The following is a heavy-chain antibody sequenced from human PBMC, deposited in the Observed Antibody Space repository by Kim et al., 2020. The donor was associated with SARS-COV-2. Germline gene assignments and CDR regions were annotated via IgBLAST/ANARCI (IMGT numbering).Heavy chain of an antibody. D-gene: IGHD3-9*01. Sequence: GESLKISCKGSGYSFTSYWIGWVRQMPGKGLEWMGIIYPGDSDTRYSPSFQGQVTISADKSISTAYLQWSSLKASDTAMYYCARQTFYDTTPGAFDIWGQRTMVTVSS. CDR2: IYPGDSDT. CDR1: GYSFTSYW. J-gene: IGHJ3*02. CDR3: ARQTFYDTTPGAFDI. V-gene: IGHV5-51*01.